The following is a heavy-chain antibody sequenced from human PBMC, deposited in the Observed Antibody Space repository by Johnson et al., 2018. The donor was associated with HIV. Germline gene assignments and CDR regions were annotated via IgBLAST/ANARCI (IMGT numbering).Heavy chain of an antibody. Sequence: EVQLLESGGGVVQPGRSLRLSCAASGFTFSNVWMSWVCQAPGKGLEWVGRIKRKIEGEATDYAAPVKGRFTISRDDSKNTLFLQMSSLKTDDTAVYYCTTAIVIDAFDIWGQGTMVTVSS. CDR3: TTAIVIDAFDI. D-gene: IGHD3-16*02. CDR1: GFTFSNVW. V-gene: IGHV3-15*01. J-gene: IGHJ3*02. CDR2: IKRKIEGEAT.